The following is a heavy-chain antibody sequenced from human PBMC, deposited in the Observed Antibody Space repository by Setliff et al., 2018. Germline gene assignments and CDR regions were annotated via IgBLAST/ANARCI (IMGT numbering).Heavy chain of an antibody. Sequence: GESLKISCAASGFTFSTYRMHWVRQAPGKGLEWVAVIWDDGVKKYHADSVKGRFTISRDNSKNTLYLQMNSLRAEDTAVYYCARTCSGGGCYAGLESWGQGTPVTVSS. CDR2: IWDDGVKK. V-gene: IGHV3-33*08. CDR1: GFTFSTYR. D-gene: IGHD2-15*01. CDR3: ARTCSGGGCYAGLES. J-gene: IGHJ4*02.